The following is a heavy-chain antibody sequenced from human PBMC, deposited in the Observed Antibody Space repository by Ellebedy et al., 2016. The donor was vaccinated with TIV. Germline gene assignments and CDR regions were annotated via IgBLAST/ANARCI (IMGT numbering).Heavy chain of an antibody. CDR3: ARGHSSGKMGMDV. D-gene: IGHD3-22*01. V-gene: IGHV1-18*01. CDR2: ISTYSDKI. CDR1: GYTFTTSG. J-gene: IGHJ6*02. Sequence: ASVKVSXXASGYTFTTSGITWVRQAPGQGLEWMGWISTYSDKINYAQKLQGRVTMTTDTSTSTAYMELRSLRSDDTAVYYCARGHSSGKMGMDVWGQGATVTVSS.